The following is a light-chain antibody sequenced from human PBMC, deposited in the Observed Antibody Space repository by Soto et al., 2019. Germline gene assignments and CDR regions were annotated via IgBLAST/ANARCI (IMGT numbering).Light chain of an antibody. CDR2: AVS. J-gene: IGLJ2*01. V-gene: IGLV2-14*01. CDR1: SSDVGGYNH. Sequence: QSVLTQPASVSGSPGQSITISCTGTSSDVGGYNHVSWYQHSPGKAPKLILFAVSDRPSVVSHRFSGSKSGNTASLTISGLQADDEADYYCCSYTSLSTVVFGGGTKVTVL. CDR3: CSYTSLSTVV.